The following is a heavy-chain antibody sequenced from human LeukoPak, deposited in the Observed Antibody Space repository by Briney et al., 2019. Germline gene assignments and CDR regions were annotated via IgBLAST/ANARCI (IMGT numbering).Heavy chain of an antibody. CDR2: IYHSGST. V-gene: IGHV4-30-2*01. D-gene: IGHD5-12*01. CDR3: ARGQWLRWSLGYFDY. CDR1: GGSISSGGYS. J-gene: IGHJ4*02. Sequence: PSETLSLTCTVPGGSISSGGYSWSWIRQPPGKGLEWIGYIYHSGSTYYNPSLKSRVTISVDRSKNQFSLKLSSVTAADTAVYYCARGQWLRWSLGYFDYWGQGTLVTVSS.